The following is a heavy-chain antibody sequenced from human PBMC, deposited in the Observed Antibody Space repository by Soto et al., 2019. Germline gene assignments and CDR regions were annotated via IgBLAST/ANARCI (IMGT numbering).Heavy chain of an antibody. J-gene: IGHJ6*02. CDR3: AREPREDYYCDFGMDV. D-gene: IGHD1-26*01. Sequence: QVQLVESGGGVVQPGRSLRLSCAASGFTFSSYGMHWVRQAPGKGLEWVAVIWYDGSNKYYADSVKGRFTISRDNSKNALYLQMNRRRAEDTAVYYCAREPREDYYCDFGMDVWGQGTTVTVSS. CDR2: IWYDGSNK. V-gene: IGHV3-33*01. CDR1: GFTFSSYG.